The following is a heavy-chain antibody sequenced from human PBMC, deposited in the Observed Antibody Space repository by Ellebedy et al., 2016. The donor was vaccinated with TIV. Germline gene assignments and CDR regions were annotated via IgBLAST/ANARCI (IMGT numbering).Heavy chain of an antibody. Sequence: ASVKVSCKASGYTFTNYGISWVRQAPGQGLEWMGWVSPYNGNTNYAQKPQGRVTMTTDTSTSTAYMELRSLRSDDTSVYYCARARTIFGVSISGYFDYWGQGTLVTVSS. D-gene: IGHD3-3*01. CDR3: ARARTIFGVSISGYFDY. V-gene: IGHV1-18*01. CDR1: GYTFTNYG. J-gene: IGHJ4*02. CDR2: VSPYNGNT.